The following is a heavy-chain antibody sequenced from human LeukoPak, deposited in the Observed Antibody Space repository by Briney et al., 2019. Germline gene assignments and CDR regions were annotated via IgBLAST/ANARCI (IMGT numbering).Heavy chain of an antibody. J-gene: IGHJ4*02. V-gene: IGHV1-69*05. D-gene: IGHD3-22*01. CDR1: GGTFSSYA. CDR2: IIPIFGTA. CDR3: ARSENYYDSSGYYSASYYFDY. Sequence: SVKVSCKASGGTFSSYAISWVRQAPGQGLEWMGGIIPIFGTANYAQKFQGRVTITTDESTSTAYMELSSLRSEDTAVYYCARSENYYDSSGYYSASYYFDYWGQGTLVTVSS.